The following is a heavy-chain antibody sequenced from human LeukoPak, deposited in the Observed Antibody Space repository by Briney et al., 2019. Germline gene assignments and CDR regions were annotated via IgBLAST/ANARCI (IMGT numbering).Heavy chain of an antibody. J-gene: IGHJ1*01. CDR3: ARQGFMMYYYDSSGYFPPLSYFQH. V-gene: IGHV4-39*01. Sequence: SETLSLTCTVSGGSISSSSYYWGWIRQPPGKGLEWIGSIYYSGSTYYNPSLKSQVTISVDTSKNQFSLKLSSVTAADTAVYYCARQGFMMYYYDSSGYFPPLSYFQHWGQGTLVTVSS. CDR1: GGSISSSSYY. D-gene: IGHD3-22*01. CDR2: IYYSGST.